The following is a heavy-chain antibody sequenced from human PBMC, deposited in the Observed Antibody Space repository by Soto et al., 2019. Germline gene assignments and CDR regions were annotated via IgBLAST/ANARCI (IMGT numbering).Heavy chain of an antibody. V-gene: IGHV5-51*01. Sequence: GESLKISCKGSGYSFTSYWIGWVRQMPGKGLEWMGIIYPGDSDTRYSPSFQGQVTISADKSISTAYLQWSSLKASDTAMYYCARQSRGLLWFGEALPAIWGQGTMVTVSS. J-gene: IGHJ3*02. CDR1: GYSFTSYW. CDR2: IYPGDSDT. CDR3: ARQSRGLLWFGEALPAI. D-gene: IGHD3-10*01.